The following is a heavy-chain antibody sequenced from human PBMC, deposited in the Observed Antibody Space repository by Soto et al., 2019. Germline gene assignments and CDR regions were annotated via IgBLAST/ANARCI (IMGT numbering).Heavy chain of an antibody. CDR2: IIPIFGTA. J-gene: IGHJ6*02. CDR3: ARGDYGGNSGYYYGMDV. V-gene: IGHV1-69*06. Sequence: QVQLVQSGAEVKKPGSSVKVSCKASGGTFSSYAISWVRQAPGQGLEWMGGIIPIFGTANYAQKFQGRVTITADNSTSTAYMELSSLRSEDTAVYYCARGDYGGNSGYYYGMDVWGQGTTVTVSS. D-gene: IGHD4-17*01. CDR1: GGTFSSYA.